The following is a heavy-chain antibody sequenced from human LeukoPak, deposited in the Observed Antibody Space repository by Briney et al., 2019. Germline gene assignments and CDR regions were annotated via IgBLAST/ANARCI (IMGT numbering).Heavy chain of an antibody. V-gene: IGHV1-69*13. D-gene: IGHD3-10*01. CDR1: GGTFSSYA. CDR2: IIPIFGTA. Sequence: GASVKVSCKASGGTFSSYAISWVRQAPGQGLEWMGGIIPIFGTANYAQKFQGRVTITADESTSTAYMELSSLRAEDTAVYYCAKDYYGSGSIFDYWGQGTLVTVSS. J-gene: IGHJ4*02. CDR3: AKDYYGSGSIFDY.